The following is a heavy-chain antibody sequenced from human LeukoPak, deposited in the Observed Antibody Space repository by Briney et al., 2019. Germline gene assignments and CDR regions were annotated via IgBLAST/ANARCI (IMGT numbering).Heavy chain of an antibody. CDR2: ISYEGGTQ. V-gene: IGHV3-30*18. CDR3: AKGAMIVPQTYDF. CDR1: GVTLSPYG. J-gene: IGHJ4*02. D-gene: IGHD3-22*01. Sequence: GMSLRLSCAASGVTLSPYGMHWVRQAPGKGLEWVAVISYEGGTQHYADSVKGRFTISRDKSKSTLYLQMDSLRAEDTALYYCAKGAMIVPQTYDFWGQGTLVTVSS.